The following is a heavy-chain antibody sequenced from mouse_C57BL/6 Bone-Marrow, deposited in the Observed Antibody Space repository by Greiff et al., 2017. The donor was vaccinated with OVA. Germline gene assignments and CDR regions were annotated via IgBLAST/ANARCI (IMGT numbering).Heavy chain of an antibody. CDR1: GYTFTSYW. V-gene: IGHV1-50*01. D-gene: IGHD1-1*02. CDR3: ARRGGDWDY. CDR2: IDPSDSYT. J-gene: IGHJ2*01. Sequence: QVHVKQPGAELVKPGASVKLSCKASGYTFTSYWMQWVKQRPGQGLEWIGEIDPSDSYTNYNQKFKGKATLTVDTSSSTADMQLSSLTSEDSAVYYCARRGGDWDYWGRGTAITVTA.